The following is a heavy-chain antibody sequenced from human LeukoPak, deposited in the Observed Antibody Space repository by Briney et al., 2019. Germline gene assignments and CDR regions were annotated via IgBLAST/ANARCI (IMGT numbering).Heavy chain of an antibody. Sequence: PSQTLSLTCTVSGGSISSGGYYWSWIRQPPGKGLEWIGYIYHSGSTNYNPSVKSRVTLLVDTSKNQFSLKMKSVTAADTAVYYCARARETVAIDFWGQGTPVTVSS. J-gene: IGHJ4*02. CDR1: GGSISSGGYY. CDR2: IYHSGST. V-gene: IGHV4-30-2*01. CDR3: ARARETVAIDF. D-gene: IGHD5-12*01.